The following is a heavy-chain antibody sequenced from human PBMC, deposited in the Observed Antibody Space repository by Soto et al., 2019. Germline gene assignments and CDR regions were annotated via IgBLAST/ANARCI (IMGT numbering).Heavy chain of an antibody. Sequence: PGGSLRLSCAASGFTFSSYSMNWVRQAPGKGLGWVSSISSSSSYIYYADSVKGRFTISRDNAKNSLYLQMNSLRAEDTAVYYCARDWGLMVYHNWFDPWGQGTLVTVSS. J-gene: IGHJ5*02. CDR3: ARDWGLMVYHNWFDP. V-gene: IGHV3-21*01. CDR1: GFTFSSYS. D-gene: IGHD2-8*01. CDR2: ISSSSSYI.